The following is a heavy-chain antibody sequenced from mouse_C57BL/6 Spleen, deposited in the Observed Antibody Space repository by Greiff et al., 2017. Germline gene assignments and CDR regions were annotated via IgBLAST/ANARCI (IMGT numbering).Heavy chain of an antibody. Sequence: QVQLQQPGAELVRPGTSVKLSCKASGYTFTSYWMHWVKQRPGQGLEWIGVIDPSDSYTNYNQKFKGKATLTVDTSSSTAYMQLSSLTSEDSAVYYCARLGFTTVVATRDAMDYWGQGTSVTVSS. CDR1: GYTFTSYW. D-gene: IGHD1-1*01. V-gene: IGHV1-59*01. CDR3: ARLGFTTVVATRDAMDY. CDR2: IDPSDSYT. J-gene: IGHJ4*01.